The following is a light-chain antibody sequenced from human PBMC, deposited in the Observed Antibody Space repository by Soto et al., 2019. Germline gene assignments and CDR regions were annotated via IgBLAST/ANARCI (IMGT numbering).Light chain of an antibody. Sequence: EIVMTQSPATLSLSPGERATLSCRASQSVNSNLAWYQQKAGQAPRPRIYGTSTRATGIPARFSGSGSGTDFTLTISSLQFEDFAVYYCQQRSNWPPTFGGGTKVDIK. CDR1: QSVNSN. J-gene: IGKJ4*01. CDR3: QQRSNWPPT. V-gene: IGKV3-15*01. CDR2: GTS.